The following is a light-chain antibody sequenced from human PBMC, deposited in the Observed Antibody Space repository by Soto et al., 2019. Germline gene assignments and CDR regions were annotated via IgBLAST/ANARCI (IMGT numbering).Light chain of an antibody. Sequence: EVVLTQYPGTLSLSPGKRPTLSCRASQSISSTYLAWYQQKPGXAPRLLXXGXXSRATGIPDRFSGSGSGTDFTLTISRLEPEDFAVYYCQQYGGSPGTFGQGTKVDIK. CDR2: GXX. CDR3: QQYGGSPGT. V-gene: IGKV3-20*01. CDR1: QSISSTY. J-gene: IGKJ1*01.